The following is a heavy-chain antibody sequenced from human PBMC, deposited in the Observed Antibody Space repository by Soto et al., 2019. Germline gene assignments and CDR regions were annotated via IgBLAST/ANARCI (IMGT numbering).Heavy chain of an antibody. D-gene: IGHD1-26*01. CDR2: ISGSGGST. J-gene: IGHJ4*02. CDR1: GFTFSSYA. CDR3: ARGGEWEQEFDY. V-gene: IGHV3-23*01. Sequence: EVQLLESGGGLVQPGGSLRLSCAASGFTFSSYAMSWVRQAPGKGLEWVSAISGSGGSTYYADSVKGRFTISRDNSKNTLYLQMNSLRAEDTAVYYCARGGEWEQEFDYWGQGTLVTVSS.